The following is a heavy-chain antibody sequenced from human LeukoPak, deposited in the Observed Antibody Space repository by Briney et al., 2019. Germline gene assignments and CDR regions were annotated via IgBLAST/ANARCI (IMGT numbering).Heavy chain of an antibody. D-gene: IGHD3-16*02. CDR2: INWNGGSR. Sequence: GGSLRLXCAASGFTFDDYGMSWVRQAPGKGLEWVSGINWNGGSRGYADSVKGRFTISRDNAKNSLYLQMNSLRAEDTALYYCASDDYDYVWGSYRRRDAFDIWGQGTMVTVSS. CDR1: GFTFDDYG. J-gene: IGHJ3*02. CDR3: ASDDYDYVWGSYRRRDAFDI. V-gene: IGHV3-20*04.